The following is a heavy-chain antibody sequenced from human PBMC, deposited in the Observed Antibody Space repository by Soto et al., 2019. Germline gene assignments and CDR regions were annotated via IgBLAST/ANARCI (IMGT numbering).Heavy chain of an antibody. V-gene: IGHV1-46*01. CDR3: ARYDYNGYYFDY. D-gene: IGHD4-4*01. CDR2: INPSGGST. Sequence: ASVKVSCKSSGYTFSTYYMLWVRQAPGQGYEWMGIINPSGGSTTYAQKFQGRVTMTRDTSTTTVYMELSSLKPEDTAVYYCARYDYNGYYFDYWG. J-gene: IGHJ4*01. CDR1: GYTFSTYY.